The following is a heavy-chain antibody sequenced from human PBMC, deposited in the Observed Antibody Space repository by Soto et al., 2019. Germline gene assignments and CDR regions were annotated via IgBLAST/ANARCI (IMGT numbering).Heavy chain of an antibody. D-gene: IGHD2-15*01. CDR3: AKQLEVVGAHDDAFAI. CDR2: VGGTGSAT. Sequence: EVQLLESGGDLVQPGGSLRLSCAASAFTFSNYAMSWVRQAPGKGLEWASSVGGTGSATYYADSGKGRFTISRDNSKSTLYLQMNSRRAEDTAVYYCAKQLEVVGAHDDAFAIWGQGTMVTVSS. CDR1: AFTFSNYA. V-gene: IGHV3-23*01. J-gene: IGHJ3*02.